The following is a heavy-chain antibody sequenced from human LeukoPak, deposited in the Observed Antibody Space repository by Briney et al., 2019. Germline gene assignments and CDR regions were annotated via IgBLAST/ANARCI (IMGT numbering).Heavy chain of an antibody. V-gene: IGHV3-23*01. Sequence: GGSLSLSCAASGFTFSSYAMSWVRQAPGQGLEWGSAISGSGGSTYYADSVKGRFTISRDNSKNTLYLQMNSLRAEDTAVYYCAKPPHPYDFKFDYWGQGTLVTVSS. D-gene: IGHD3-3*01. J-gene: IGHJ4*02. CDR3: AKPPHPYDFKFDY. CDR1: GFTFSSYA. CDR2: ISGSGGST.